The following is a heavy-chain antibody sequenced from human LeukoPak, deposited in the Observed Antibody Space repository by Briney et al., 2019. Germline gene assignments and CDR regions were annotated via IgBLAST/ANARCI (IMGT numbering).Heavy chain of an antibody. D-gene: IGHD1-26*01. CDR2: IGSDGTTT. CDR1: GFTFSSHW. CDR3: ARRTLQYSGSSYFDY. J-gene: IGHJ4*02. V-gene: IGHV3-74*01. Sequence: PGGSLRLSCAASGFTFSSHWMHWVRQAPGKGLVWVSRIGSDGTTTNYADSVKGRLTISRDNAKNTVYLQMNSLRAEDTAVYFCARRTLQYSGSSYFDYWGQGTPVTVSS.